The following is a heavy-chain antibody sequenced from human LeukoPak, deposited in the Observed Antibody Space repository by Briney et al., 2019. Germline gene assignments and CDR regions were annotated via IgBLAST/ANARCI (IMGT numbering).Heavy chain of an antibody. V-gene: IGHV1-2*02. CDR2: INPNSGGT. Sequence: ASVKVSCKASGYTFTDYYMHWVRQAPGQGLEWMGWINPNSGGTNYAQKFQGRVTMTRDTSISTAYMDLSRLRSDDTAVYYCARDGYYDILTGYRNWFDPWGQGTLVTVSS. CDR1: GYTFTDYY. CDR3: ARDGYYDILTGYRNWFDP. J-gene: IGHJ5*02. D-gene: IGHD3-9*01.